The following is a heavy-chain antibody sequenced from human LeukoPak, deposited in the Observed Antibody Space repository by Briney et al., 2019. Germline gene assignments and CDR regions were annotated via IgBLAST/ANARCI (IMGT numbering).Heavy chain of an antibody. J-gene: IGHJ4*02. D-gene: IGHD6-19*01. Sequence: ASVKVSCKASGYTFTGYYMHWVRQAPGQGREWMGWINPNSGGTNYAQKFQGWVTMTRDTSISTAYMELSRLRSDDTAVYYCARGIAVAGLIDYWGQVTLVTVSS. CDR1: GYTFTGYY. CDR2: INPNSGGT. V-gene: IGHV1-2*04. CDR3: ARGIAVAGLIDY.